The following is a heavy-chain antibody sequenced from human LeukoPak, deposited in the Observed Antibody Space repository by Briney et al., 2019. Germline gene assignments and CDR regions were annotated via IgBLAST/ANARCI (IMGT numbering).Heavy chain of an antibody. CDR2: IYYSGST. Sequence: SETLSLTCTVSGGSISSYYWSWIRQPPGKGLEWIGYIYYSGSTNYNPSLKSRVTISVDTSKNQFSLKLSSVTAADTAVYYCARGGGGDCRGAFDYWGQGTLVTVSS. J-gene: IGHJ4*02. CDR3: ARGGGGDCRGAFDY. CDR1: GGSISSYY. D-gene: IGHD2-21*02. V-gene: IGHV4-59*01.